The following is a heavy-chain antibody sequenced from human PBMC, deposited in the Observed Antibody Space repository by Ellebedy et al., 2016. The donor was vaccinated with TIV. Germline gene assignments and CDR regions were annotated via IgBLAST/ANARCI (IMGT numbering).Heavy chain of an antibody. J-gene: IGHJ4*02. CDR3: ARRRSSYSYGYFDY. D-gene: IGHD5-18*01. V-gene: IGHV1-69*13. CDR2: IIPIFGTA. CDR1: GGTFSSYA. Sequence: SVRVSCXASGGTFSSYAISWVRQAPGQGLEWMGGIIPIFGTANYAQKFQGRVTITADESTSTAYMELSSLRSEDTAVYYCARRRSSYSYGYFDYWGQGTLVTVSS.